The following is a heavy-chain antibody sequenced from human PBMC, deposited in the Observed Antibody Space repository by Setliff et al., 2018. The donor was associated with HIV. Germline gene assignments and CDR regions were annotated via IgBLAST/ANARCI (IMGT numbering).Heavy chain of an antibody. CDR1: GYTFTNYW. J-gene: IGHJ4*02. CDR3: ARLGDYGDYGQY. Sequence: GESLKISCRASGYTFTNYWIGWVRQMPGKGLEWISVIYPGDSDTRYSPSFQGQVTISADESTRTAYLQWSSLKASDTAMYFCARLGDYGDYGQYWGQGTLVTVSS. D-gene: IGHD4-17*01. V-gene: IGHV5-51*01. CDR2: IYPGDSDT.